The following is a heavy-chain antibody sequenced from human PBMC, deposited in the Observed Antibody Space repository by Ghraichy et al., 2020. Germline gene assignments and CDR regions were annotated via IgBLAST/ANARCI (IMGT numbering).Heavy chain of an antibody. V-gene: IGHV4-39*01. J-gene: IGHJ4*02. Sequence: SETLSLTCTVSGGSISSSSYYWGWIRQPPGKGLEWIGTIYYTGSTYYNASLTSRLTISVDTSKNQFSLRLSSVTAADTAVYYCGGSGSYYKFDYWGQGTLVTVSS. CDR2: IYYTGST. CDR1: GGSISSSSYY. CDR3: GGSGSYYKFDY. D-gene: IGHD3-10*01.